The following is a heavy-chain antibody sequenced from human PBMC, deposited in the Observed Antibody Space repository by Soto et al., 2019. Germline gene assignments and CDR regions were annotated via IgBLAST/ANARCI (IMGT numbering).Heavy chain of an antibody. V-gene: IGHV4-59*01. CDR3: GRDRCVGGSLSWYFAFGI. D-gene: IGHD6-13*01. J-gene: IGHJ3*02. Sequence: QVQLQESGPGLVKPSETLSLTCTVSGGSISSYSWSWVRQPQRTGQGWDGYIYYSESTNYNPTLKSRPTKSGETFQSQFYLALISVAAADTGVYYCGRDRCVGGSLSWYFAFGIWGQGKMGTV. CDR2: IYYSEST. CDR1: GGSISSYS.